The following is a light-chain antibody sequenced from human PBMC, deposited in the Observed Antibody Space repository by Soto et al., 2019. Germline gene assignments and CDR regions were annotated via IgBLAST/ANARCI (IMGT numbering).Light chain of an antibody. Sequence: DIQLTQSPSFLSASVGDRVTITGRASQVINSNLAWYQQKPGKAPKLLIYIAYTLQSGVPSRFSGRGSGTEFTLTISGLQPEAFATYYCQPFNTCPLTYGGGPTVEIK. V-gene: IGKV1-9*01. CDR3: QPFNTCPLT. J-gene: IGKJ4*01. CDR1: QVINSN. CDR2: IAY.